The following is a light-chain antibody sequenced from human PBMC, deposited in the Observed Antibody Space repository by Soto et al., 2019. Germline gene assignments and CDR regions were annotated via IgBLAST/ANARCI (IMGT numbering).Light chain of an antibody. CDR3: QQLNFFPIT. J-gene: IGKJ5*01. Sequence: DIQLTQSPSFLSASAGDRVTITCLASQGISSFLAWYQQKPGRAPKLLIYSASTLQSGVPSRFSGSGSGTEFTLTITSLQPEDFATYYCQQLNFFPITFGQGTRLEIK. V-gene: IGKV1-9*01. CDR2: SAS. CDR1: QGISSF.